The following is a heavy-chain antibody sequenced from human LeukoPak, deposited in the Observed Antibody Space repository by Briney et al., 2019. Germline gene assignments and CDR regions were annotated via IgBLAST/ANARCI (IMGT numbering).Heavy chain of an antibody. D-gene: IGHD2-15*01. Sequence: GRSLRLSCAASGFTFNTHGMHWVSQAPGKGLEWVAVIWYDGSIKYYSDSVKGRFTISRDNSKNTLNLQMNSLRAEDTAVYYCVRISCTGSRCKPYSYYDMDVWGQGTTVTVSS. CDR2: IWYDGSIK. CDR1: GFTFNTHG. V-gene: IGHV3-33*01. J-gene: IGHJ6*02. CDR3: VRISCTGSRCKPYSYYDMDV.